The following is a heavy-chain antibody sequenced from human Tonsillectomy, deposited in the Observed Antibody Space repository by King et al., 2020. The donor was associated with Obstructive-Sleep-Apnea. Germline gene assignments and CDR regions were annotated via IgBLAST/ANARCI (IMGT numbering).Heavy chain of an antibody. J-gene: IGHJ2*01. CDR1: GFIFDDFA. Sequence: VQLVESGGGLVQPGRSLRLSCAASGFIFDDFAMHWVRQAPGKGLEWVSGISWNSVSIGYADSVKGRFTISRDNAKNSLYLQMNSLRAEDTALYYCAKAVGVPAAMLGYFDLWGRGTLVTVSS. CDR3: AKAVGVPAAMLGYFDL. V-gene: IGHV3-9*01. CDR2: ISWNSVSI. D-gene: IGHD2-2*01.